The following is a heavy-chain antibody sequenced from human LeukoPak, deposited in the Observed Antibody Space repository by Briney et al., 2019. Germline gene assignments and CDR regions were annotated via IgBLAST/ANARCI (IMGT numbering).Heavy chain of an antibody. V-gene: IGHV4-31*03. J-gene: IGHJ6*03. Sequence: SQTLSLTCTVSGGSISSGGYYWSWIRQHPGKGLEWIGYIYYSGSTYYNPSLKSRVTISVDTSKNQFSLKLSSVTAAGTAVYYCARHYGDYGPAPHYYYYMDVWGKGTTATVSS. CDR2: IYYSGST. CDR1: GGSISSGGYY. CDR3: ARHYGDYGPAPHYYYYMDV. D-gene: IGHD4-17*01.